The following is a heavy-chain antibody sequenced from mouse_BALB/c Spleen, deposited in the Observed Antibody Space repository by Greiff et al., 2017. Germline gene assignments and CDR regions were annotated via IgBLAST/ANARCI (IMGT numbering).Heavy chain of an antibody. CDR3: ARIWLRRGNAMDY. CDR2: IWGDGST. V-gene: IGHV2-3*01. D-gene: IGHD2-2*01. J-gene: IGHJ4*01. Sequence: VKLMESGPGLVAPSQSLSITCTVSGFSLTSYGVSWVRQPPGKGLEWLGVIWGDGSTNYHSALISRLSISKDNSKSQVFFKMNSLQANDTAIYYCARIWLRRGNAMDYWGQGTSVTVSS. CDR1: GFSLTSYG.